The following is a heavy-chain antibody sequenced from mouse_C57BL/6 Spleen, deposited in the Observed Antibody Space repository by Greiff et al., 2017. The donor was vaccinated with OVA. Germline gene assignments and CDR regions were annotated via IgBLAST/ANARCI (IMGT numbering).Heavy chain of an antibody. CDR2: INPSSGYT. V-gene: IGHV1-7*01. CDR1: GYTFTSYW. CDR3: AREDTTVEFAY. Sequence: QVHVKQSGAELAKPGASVKLSCKASGYTFTSYWMHWVKQRPGQGLEWIGYINPSSGYTKYNQKFKDKATLTADKSSSTAYMQLSSLTYEDSAVYYCAREDTTVEFAYWGQGTLVTVSA. D-gene: IGHD1-1*01. J-gene: IGHJ3*01.